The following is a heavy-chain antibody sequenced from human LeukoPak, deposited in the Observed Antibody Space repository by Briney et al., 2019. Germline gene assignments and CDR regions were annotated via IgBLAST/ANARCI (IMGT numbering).Heavy chain of an antibody. J-gene: IGHJ4*02. Sequence: PSETLSLTCSVSGGSIRNSSYYWDWIRQPPGKGPEWIGSIYYSGNTYYNPSLKSRVTISVDTSKNQFSLKLSSVTAADTAVYYCARKDYGDFYFDYWGQGTLVTVSS. V-gene: IGHV4-39*01. CDR2: IYYSGNT. D-gene: IGHD4-17*01. CDR1: GGSIRNSSYY. CDR3: ARKDYGDFYFDY.